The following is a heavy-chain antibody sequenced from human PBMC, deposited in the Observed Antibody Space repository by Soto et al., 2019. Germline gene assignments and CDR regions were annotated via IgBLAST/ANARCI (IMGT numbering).Heavy chain of an antibody. CDR2: ISHDGRNE. CDR3: VSDRDYDGGTSGAFDI. V-gene: IGHV3-30*04. CDR1: GFTFSGSA. J-gene: IGHJ3*02. D-gene: IGHD3-16*01. Sequence: QVQLVESGGGVVQPGRSLRLSSAASGFTFSGSATHWVRQAPGKGLEWVAVISHDGRNEYYADSVKGRFNISRDNSKKTRDRQMNSHTAVDMGRYYCVSDRDYDGGTSGAFDIWGQGTMVTVSS.